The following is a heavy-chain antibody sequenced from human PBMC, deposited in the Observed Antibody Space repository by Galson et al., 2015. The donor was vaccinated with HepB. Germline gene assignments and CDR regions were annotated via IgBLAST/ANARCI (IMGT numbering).Heavy chain of an antibody. CDR1: GGSITRGGYF. CDR3: ARASYDANGYSFHY. V-gene: IGHV4-31*03. D-gene: IGHD4/OR15-4a*01. CDR2: MYNRGST. J-gene: IGHJ4*02. Sequence: TLSLTCTVSGGSITRGGYFWNWIRQHPGKGLEWIGYMYNRGSTYYNPSLKSRVTISLDTAKNQMSLKLSSGTAADTAVYFCARASYDANGYSFHYWGQGTLVTVSS.